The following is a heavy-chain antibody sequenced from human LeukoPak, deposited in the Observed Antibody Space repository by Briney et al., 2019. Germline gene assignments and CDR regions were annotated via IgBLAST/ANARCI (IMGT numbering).Heavy chain of an antibody. J-gene: IGHJ4*02. D-gene: IGHD3-10*01. CDR1: GGSISSSSYY. CDR2: IYYSGST. Sequence: PSETLSLTCTVSGGSISSSSYYWGWIRQPPGKGLEWIGSIYYSGSTYYNPSLRSRVTLSVDTSKNQFSLRLSSVTAADTAIYFCARVYYHGSGSNFFDYWGQGNLVTVSS. V-gene: IGHV4-39*07. CDR3: ARVYYHGSGSNFFDY.